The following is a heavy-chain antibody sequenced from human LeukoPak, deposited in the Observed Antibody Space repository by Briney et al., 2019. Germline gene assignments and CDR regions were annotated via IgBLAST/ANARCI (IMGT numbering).Heavy chain of an antibody. J-gene: IGHJ4*02. CDR3: TRDSRSRARGYFDY. CDR2: IRSKAYGGTT. V-gene: IGHV3-49*04. Sequence: GGYLRLSCTASGFTFGDYAMSWVRQAPGQGLEWVGFIRSKAYGGTTEYAASVKGRFTISRDDSKSIAYLQMNSLKTEDTAVYYCTRDSRSRARGYFDYWGQGTLVTVSS. D-gene: IGHD3-10*01. CDR1: GFTFGDYA.